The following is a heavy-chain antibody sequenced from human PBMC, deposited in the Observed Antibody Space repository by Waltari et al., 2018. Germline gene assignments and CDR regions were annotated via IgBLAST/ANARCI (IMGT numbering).Heavy chain of an antibody. V-gene: IGHV4-30-4*08. CDR2: IDHTGTT. CDR3: GRTFLETPGWFDT. D-gene: IGHD1-1*01. CDR1: DGFITSGDYD. Sequence: QVQLQESGPGLVKPSQTLSLPCPVSDGFITSGDYDWSWIRQAPGKGPEWIANIDHTGTTHYNPSLKRRLSVSIDVSKNQFSLGLTSVTAADTAVYYCGRTFLETPGWFDTWGQGTLVTVSS. J-gene: IGHJ5*02.